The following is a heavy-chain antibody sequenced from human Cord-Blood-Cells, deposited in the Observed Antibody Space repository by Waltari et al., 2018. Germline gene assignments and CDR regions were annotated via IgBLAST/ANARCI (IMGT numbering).Heavy chain of an antibody. V-gene: IGHV5-51*01. CDR3: ARRGSGSYYRNSFDY. J-gene: IGHJ4*02. CDR1: GYSFTSYW. D-gene: IGHD3-10*01. Sequence: EVQLVQSGAEVKKPGESLKISCKGSGYSFTSYWIGWVRQMPGKGLEWMGVIYPGDSATRYSPPFQGQVTISADKSISTAYLQWSSLKASDTAMYYCARRGSGSYYRNSFDYWGQGTLVTVSS. CDR2: IYPGDSAT.